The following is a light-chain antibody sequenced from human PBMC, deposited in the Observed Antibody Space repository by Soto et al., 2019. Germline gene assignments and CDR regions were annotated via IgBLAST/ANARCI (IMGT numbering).Light chain of an antibody. Sequence: EIVLTQSPGTLSLSPGERATLSFRASQSVSSTYLAWCQQKPGQAPRLLIYGASTRATGIPDRFSGTGSGTDFTLTINRLEPEDFAVYYCQHFGDSPITFGQGTRLEIK. CDR2: GAS. CDR1: QSVSSTY. CDR3: QHFGDSPIT. J-gene: IGKJ5*01. V-gene: IGKV3-20*01.